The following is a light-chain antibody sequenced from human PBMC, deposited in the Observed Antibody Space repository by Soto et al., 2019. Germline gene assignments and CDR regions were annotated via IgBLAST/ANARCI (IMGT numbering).Light chain of an antibody. CDR3: QTWGTGFVV. Sequence: QLVLTQSPSASASLGASVKLTCTLSSGHSSYDIARHQQQPEKGPRYLMKLNNDGSHSKGDGIPDRFSGSTSGAERYLTISSPQSEDEADYYCQTWGTGFVVFGGGTKLTVL. V-gene: IGLV4-69*01. CDR1: SGHSSYD. J-gene: IGLJ2*01. CDR2: LNNDGSH.